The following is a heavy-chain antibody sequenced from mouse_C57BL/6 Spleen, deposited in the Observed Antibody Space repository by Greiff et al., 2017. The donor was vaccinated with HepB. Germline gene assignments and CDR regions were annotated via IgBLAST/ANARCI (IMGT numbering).Heavy chain of an antibody. Sequence: VQLVESGPELVKPGASVKISCKASGYAFSSSWMNWVKQRPGKGLEWIGRIYPGDGDTNYNGKFKGKATLTADKSSSTAYMQLSSLTSEDSAVYFCASYYYGSSYDPYYFDYWGQGTTLTVSS. CDR1: GYAFSSSW. V-gene: IGHV1-82*01. CDR2: IYPGDGDT. J-gene: IGHJ2*01. D-gene: IGHD1-1*01. CDR3: ASYYYGSSYDPYYFDY.